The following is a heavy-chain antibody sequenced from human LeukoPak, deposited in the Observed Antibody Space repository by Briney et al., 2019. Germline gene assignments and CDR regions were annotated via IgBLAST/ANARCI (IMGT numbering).Heavy chain of an antibody. J-gene: IGHJ4*02. CDR3: AKDRPGRYCSSTSCYSIDY. V-gene: IGHV3-30*18. D-gene: IGHD2-2*01. Sequence: GGSLRLSCAASGFTFSSYGMHWVRQAPGKGLEWVAVISYDGSNKYYADSVKGRFTISRDNSKNTLYLQMNSLRAEDTAVYYCAKDRPGRYCSSTSCYSIDYWGQGTLVTVSS. CDR1: GFTFSSYG. CDR2: ISYDGSNK.